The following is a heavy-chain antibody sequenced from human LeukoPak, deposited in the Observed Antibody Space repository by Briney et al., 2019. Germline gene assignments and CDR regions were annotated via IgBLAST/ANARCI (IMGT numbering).Heavy chain of an antibody. J-gene: IGHJ4*02. Sequence: GGSLRLSCAASGFTFSSYGMHWVRQAPGKGLEWVAVISYDGSNKYYADSVKGRFTISRDNSKNTLYLQMNSLRAEDTAVYYCARDHHSSGWYYFDYWGQGTLVTVSS. CDR3: ARDHHSSGWYYFDY. V-gene: IGHV3-30*03. CDR1: GFTFSSYG. CDR2: ISYDGSNK. D-gene: IGHD6-19*01.